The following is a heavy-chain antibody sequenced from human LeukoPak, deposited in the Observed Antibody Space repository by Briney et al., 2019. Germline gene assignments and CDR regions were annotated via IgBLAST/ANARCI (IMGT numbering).Heavy chain of an antibody. J-gene: IGHJ3*02. Sequence: PGGSLRLSCAASGFTVISNYMSWGRQAPGKGLEWVSVIYSGGSTYYADSVKGRFTISRDNSKNTLYLQMNSLRAEDTAVYYCARDGAGYCSGGSCSAYCGGDCSGAFDIWGQGTMVTVSS. CDR1: GFTVISNY. D-gene: IGHD2-15*01. CDR2: IYSGGST. V-gene: IGHV3-53*01. CDR3: ARDGAGYCSGGSCSAYCGGDCSGAFDI.